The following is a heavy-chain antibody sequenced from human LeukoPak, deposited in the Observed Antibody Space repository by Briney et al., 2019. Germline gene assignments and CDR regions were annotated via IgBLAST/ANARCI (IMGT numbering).Heavy chain of an antibody. Sequence: SETLSLTCAVYGGSFSGYYWSWIRQPPGKGLEWIGEINHSGSTNYNPSLKGRVTISVDTSKNQFSLKLSSVTAADTAVYYCARVQWLADDAFDIWGQGTTVTVSS. CDR2: INHSGST. D-gene: IGHD6-19*01. V-gene: IGHV4-34*01. J-gene: IGHJ3*02. CDR1: GGSFSGYY. CDR3: ARVQWLADDAFDI.